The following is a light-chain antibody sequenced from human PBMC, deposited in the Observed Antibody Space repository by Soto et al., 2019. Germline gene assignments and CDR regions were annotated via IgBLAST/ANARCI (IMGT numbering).Light chain of an antibody. Sequence: EIVMTQSPATLSVSPGERATLSCRASQSVSSSLAWYQQKPGQAPRLLIYGASTRATGGPARFSGGGAGTEFNLTSSRLQSEDVAVYYCQQYNNWLLTFGGGNKGEIK. CDR1: QSVSSS. CDR3: QQYNNWLLT. J-gene: IGKJ4*01. V-gene: IGKV3-15*01. CDR2: GAS.